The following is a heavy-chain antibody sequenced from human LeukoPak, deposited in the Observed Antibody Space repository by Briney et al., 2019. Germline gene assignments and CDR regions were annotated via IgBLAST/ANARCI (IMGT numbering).Heavy chain of an antibody. CDR3: ARGTQLLWFGENWFDP. CDR1: GGSISSTNYY. Sequence: SETLSLTCTVSGGSISSTNYYWSWIRQPPGKGLEWIGYIDHTGSTNYNPSLNSRVTISRDTSKNHFSLKLSSVTAADTAVYYCARGTQLLWFGENWFDPWGQGTLVTVSS. V-gene: IGHV4-61*03. J-gene: IGHJ5*02. CDR2: IDHTGST. D-gene: IGHD3-10*01.